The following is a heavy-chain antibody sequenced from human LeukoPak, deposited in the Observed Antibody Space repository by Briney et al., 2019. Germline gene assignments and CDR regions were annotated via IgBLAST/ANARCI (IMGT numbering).Heavy chain of an antibody. V-gene: IGHV5-51*01. D-gene: IGHD1-26*01. CDR1: GYSFTSYW. Sequence: GESLKISCKGSGYSFTSYWIGWVRQMPGKGLEWMGIIYPGDSDTRYSPPFQGQVTVSADKSISTAYLQWSSLKASDTAMYYCARRLTESGSYYLDYWGQGTLGTVSS. J-gene: IGHJ4*02. CDR2: IYPGDSDT. CDR3: ARRLTESGSYYLDY.